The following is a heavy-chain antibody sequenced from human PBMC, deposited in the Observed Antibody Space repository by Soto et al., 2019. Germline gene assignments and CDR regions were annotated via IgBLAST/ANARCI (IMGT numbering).Heavy chain of an antibody. CDR1: VFTFSSYA. CDR2: ISSNWGST. J-gene: IGHJ4*02. D-gene: IGHD3-3*01. V-gene: IGHV3-64D*08. CDR3: VKGSYDFWSGYYSNFDY. Sequence: GGSLRLSCSASVFTFSSYAMHWVRQAPGKGLEYVSAISSNWGSTYYADSVKGRFTISRDNSKNTLYLQMSSLRAEDTAVYYCVKGSYDFWSGYYSNFDYWGQGTLVTVSS.